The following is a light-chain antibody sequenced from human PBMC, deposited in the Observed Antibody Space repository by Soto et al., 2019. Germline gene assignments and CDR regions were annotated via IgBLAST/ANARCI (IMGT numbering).Light chain of an antibody. CDR1: SSDIGAYNY. CDR2: GLT. V-gene: IGLV2-14*01. J-gene: IGLJ3*02. Sequence: QSALTQPASVSGSPGQSITISCTGTSSDIGAYNYDSWYQQHPGKAPKLLIYGLTNRPSGVSNRFSGSKSGNTASLTISGLQAEDDADYYCSSYTTSLTLVFGGGTQLTVL. CDR3: SSYTTSLTLV.